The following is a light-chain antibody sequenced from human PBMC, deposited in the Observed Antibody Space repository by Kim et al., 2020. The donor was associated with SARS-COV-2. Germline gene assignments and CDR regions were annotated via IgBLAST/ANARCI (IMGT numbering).Light chain of an antibody. Sequence: APGKTDRITCGGNNIGSKSVHCYQQKPGQAPVLVIYYDSDQPSGIPERFSGSNSGNTATLTISRVEAGDEADYYCQVWDSSSDHPVFGGGTQLTVL. J-gene: IGLJ3*02. CDR2: YDS. CDR3: QVWDSSSDHPV. V-gene: IGLV3-21*04. CDR1: NIGSKS.